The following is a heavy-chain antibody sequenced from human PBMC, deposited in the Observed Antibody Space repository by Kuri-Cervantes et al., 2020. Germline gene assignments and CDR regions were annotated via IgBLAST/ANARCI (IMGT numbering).Heavy chain of an antibody. CDR2: IVVGSGNT. J-gene: IGHJ6*02. CDR3: AAESTSSSWYVGYYYYGMDV. V-gene: IGHV1-58*02. Sequence: SVKVSCKASGFTFTSSAMQWVRQARGQRLEWIGWIVVGSGNTNYAQKFQERVTITRDMSTSTAYMELSSLRSEDTAVYYCAAESTSSSWYVGYYYYGMDVWGQGTTVIVSS. D-gene: IGHD6-13*01. CDR1: GFTFTSSA.